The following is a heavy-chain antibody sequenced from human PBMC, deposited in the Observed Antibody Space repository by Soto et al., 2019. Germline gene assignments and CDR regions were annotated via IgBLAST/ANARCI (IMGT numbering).Heavy chain of an antibody. J-gene: IGHJ6*02. Sequence: QVQLQESGPGLVKPSQTLSLTCTVSGGSISSGAYYWSWIRQHPGKGLERIGYIYYSGTTYYNPALKSRVTISVDRSKNQFSLKLSSVTAADTAVYYCARDSYGSGSYEHGMDVWGQGTTVTVSS. CDR1: GGSISSGAYY. CDR3: ARDSYGSGSYEHGMDV. V-gene: IGHV4-31*03. CDR2: IYYSGTT. D-gene: IGHD3-10*01.